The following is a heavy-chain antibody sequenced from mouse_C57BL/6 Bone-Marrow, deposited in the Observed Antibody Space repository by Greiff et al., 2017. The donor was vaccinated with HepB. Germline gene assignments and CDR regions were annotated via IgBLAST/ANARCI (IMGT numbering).Heavy chain of an antibody. V-gene: IGHV1-81*01. CDR3: ARYDYAWFAY. J-gene: IGHJ3*01. CDR1: GYTFTSYG. CDR2: IYPRSGNT. D-gene: IGHD2-4*01. Sequence: VHLVESGAELARPGASVKLSCKASGYTFTSYGISWVKQRTGQGLEWIGEIYPRSGNTYYNEKFKGKATLTADKSSSTAYMELRSLTSEDSAVYFCARYDYAWFAYWGQGTLVTVSA.